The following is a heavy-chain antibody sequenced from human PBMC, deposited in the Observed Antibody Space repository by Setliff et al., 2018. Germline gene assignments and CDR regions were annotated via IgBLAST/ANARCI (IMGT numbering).Heavy chain of an antibody. Sequence: PSVKVSCKASGGTFGLSAISWVRQAPGQGLEWVGGMLPLHGTRNHTPKLQGRVSITADESKTTVFMELSSLTSEDTAIYFCVRAPPALHGEYGYFDLWGRGTLVTVSS. D-gene: IGHD4-17*01. CDR2: MLPLHGTR. CDR1: GGTFGLSA. J-gene: IGHJ2*01. CDR3: VRAPPALHGEYGYFDL. V-gene: IGHV1-69*13.